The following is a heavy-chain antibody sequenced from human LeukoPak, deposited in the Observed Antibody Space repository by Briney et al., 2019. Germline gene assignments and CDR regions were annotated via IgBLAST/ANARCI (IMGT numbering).Heavy chain of an antibody. J-gene: IGHJ5*02. CDR1: GFTFSDYY. CDR2: IYSGGST. Sequence: EPGGSLRLSCAASGFTFSDYYMSWIRQAPGKGLEWVSVIYSGGSTYYADSVKGRFIIFRDNSKNTLYLQMNSLRAEDTAVYYCARDLGQYYDTSDNWFDPWGQGTLVTVSS. D-gene: IGHD3-22*01. V-gene: IGHV3-66*01. CDR3: ARDLGQYYDTSDNWFDP.